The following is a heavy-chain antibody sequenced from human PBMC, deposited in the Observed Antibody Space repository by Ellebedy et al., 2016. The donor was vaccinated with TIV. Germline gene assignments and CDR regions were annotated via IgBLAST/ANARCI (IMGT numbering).Heavy chain of an antibody. CDR1: GFTFSSFG. D-gene: IGHD6-13*01. J-gene: IGHJ5*02. CDR2: IYSNGGTT. Sequence: GGSLRLSCSVSGFTFSSFGMHWVRQAPGKGLEFVSAIYSNGGTTNYADSVKGRFTISRDNSKNTLYLQMSSLRPEDTAVCYCVKAWHSSSWYSNWFDPWGQGTLVTVSS. V-gene: IGHV3-64D*09. CDR3: VKAWHSSSWYSNWFDP.